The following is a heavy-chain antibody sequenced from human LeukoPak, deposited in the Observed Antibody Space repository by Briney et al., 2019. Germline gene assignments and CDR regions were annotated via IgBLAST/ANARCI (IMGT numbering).Heavy chain of an antibody. CDR2: INPNSGGT. J-gene: IGHJ6*02. CDR1: GYTFTGYY. V-gene: IGHV1-2*02. Sequence: ASVKVSCKASGYTFTGYYMHWVRQAPGQGLEWMGWINPNSGGTNYAQKFQGRVTMTRDTSISTAYMELSRLRSDDTAVYYCARMHSYTRLLWFGEDGMDVWGQGTTVTVSS. D-gene: IGHD3-10*01. CDR3: ARMHSYTRLLWFGEDGMDV.